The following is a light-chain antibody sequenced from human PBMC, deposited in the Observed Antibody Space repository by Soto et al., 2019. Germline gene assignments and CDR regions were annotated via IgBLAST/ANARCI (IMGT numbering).Light chain of an antibody. V-gene: IGKV3-20*01. J-gene: IGKJ1*01. Sequence: ELVLTQSPGTLSLSSGERATLSCTASQSVSSSYLAWYQQKPGQAPRLLIYGASSRATGIPDRFSGSGSGTDFTLTISRLEPEDFAVYYCQQYGSSPTWTFGQGTKVDIK. CDR3: QQYGSSPTWT. CDR1: QSVSSSY. CDR2: GAS.